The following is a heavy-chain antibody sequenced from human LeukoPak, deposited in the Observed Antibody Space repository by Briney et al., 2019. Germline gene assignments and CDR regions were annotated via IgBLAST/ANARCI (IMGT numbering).Heavy chain of an antibody. CDR3: ARDVSSTPNWEFDY. CDR1: GYTFADYF. V-gene: IGHV1-2*06. J-gene: IGHJ4*02. Sequence: GASVKVSYKTSGYTFADYFIHWVRQAPGQGLEWMGRINANSGGTEYQQKFQGRVTMTRDTSISTAYVEVNWLISDDTAIYYCARDVSSTPNWEFDYWGQGTQVTVSS. CDR2: INANSGGT. D-gene: IGHD1-26*01.